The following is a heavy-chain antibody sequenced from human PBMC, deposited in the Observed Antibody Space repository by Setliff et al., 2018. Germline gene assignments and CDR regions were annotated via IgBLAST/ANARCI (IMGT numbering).Heavy chain of an antibody. CDR1: GYTFTSYA. CDR3: ARDTWFGELFSPRYYYYYGMDV. V-gene: IGHV1-3*01. D-gene: IGHD3-10*01. CDR2: INAGNGNT. Sequence: ASVKVSCKASGYTFTSYAMHWVRQAPGQGLEWMGWINAGNGNTKYSQKFQGRVTITRDTSASTAYMELSSLRSEDTAVYYCARDTWFGELFSPRYYYYYGMDVWGQGTTVTVS. J-gene: IGHJ6*02.